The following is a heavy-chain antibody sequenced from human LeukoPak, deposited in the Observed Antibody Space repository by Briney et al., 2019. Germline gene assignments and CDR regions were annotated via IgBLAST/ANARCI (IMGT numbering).Heavy chain of an antibody. CDR3: AKAGVWLPAV. J-gene: IGHJ4*02. V-gene: IGHV4-4*02. CDR2: IHHSGNT. CDR1: GGSVSSDNW. Sequence: SETLSLTCAVSGGSVSSDNWWSWVRQPPGKGLDWIGEIHHSGNTNYSPSLKSRVTISLDKSRNQFSLKLNSVTAADTAVYYCAKAGVWLPAVWGQGTLVTVSS. D-gene: IGHD3-9*01.